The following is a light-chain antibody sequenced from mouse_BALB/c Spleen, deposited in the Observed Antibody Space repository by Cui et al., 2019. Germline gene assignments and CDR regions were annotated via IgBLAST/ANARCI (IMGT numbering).Light chain of an antibody. V-gene: IGKV6-13*01. CDR2: SAS. CDR3: QQYSSYPRT. J-gene: IGKJ1*01. CDR1: QNVGTA. Sequence: DIVMTQSQKFMSTSVGDRVSITCKASQNVGTAVAWYQQKPGQSTKLLIYSASNRYTGVPDRFTGSGSGTDFTLTISNMQSEDLADYFCQQYSSYPRTFGGGTKLEIK.